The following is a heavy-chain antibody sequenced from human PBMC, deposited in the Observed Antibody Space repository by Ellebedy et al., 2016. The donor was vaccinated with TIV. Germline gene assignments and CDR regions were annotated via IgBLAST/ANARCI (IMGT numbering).Heavy chain of an antibody. Sequence: ASVKVSXKASGYTFTSYGINWVRQATGQGLEWMGWMNPNSGNTGYAQKFQGRVTMTRNTSISTAYMELSRLRSDDTAVYYCARDLLLGGYSSGWYNWFDPWGQGTLVTVSS. V-gene: IGHV1-8*01. J-gene: IGHJ5*02. D-gene: IGHD6-19*01. CDR1: GYTFTSYG. CDR3: ARDLLLGGYSSGWYNWFDP. CDR2: MNPNSGNT.